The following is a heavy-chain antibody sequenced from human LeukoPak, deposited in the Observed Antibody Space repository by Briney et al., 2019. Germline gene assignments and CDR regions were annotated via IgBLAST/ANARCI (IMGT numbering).Heavy chain of an antibody. CDR1: GFAFSSYW. CDR3: TRGDPTMAPDH. D-gene: IGHD5-18*01. CDR2: INADGTSA. V-gene: IGHV3-74*01. J-gene: IGHJ4*02. Sequence: GGSLRLSCAVSGFAFSSYWMHWVRQAPGNGLVWVSRINADGTSATYADSVKGRFTISRDNAKSTLYLQINSLRDEDTAVYYCTRGDPTMAPDHWGQGTLITVSS.